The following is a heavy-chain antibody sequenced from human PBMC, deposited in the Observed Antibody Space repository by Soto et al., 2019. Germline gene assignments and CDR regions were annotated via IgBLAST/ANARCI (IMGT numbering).Heavy chain of an antibody. V-gene: IGHV3-33*01. CDR1: GFNLSNYG. CDR3: AGEHASGKSYIEH. Sequence: QVQLVESGGGVVQPGRPLRLSCAASGFNLSNYGMHWVRQAPGQGLEWVSVIGYDGSSTYYAESAKGGFTISRDISKNTLYLQMNSLRVDDKAAYYCAGEHASGKSYIEHWGQGTLVTVS. CDR2: IGYDGSST. J-gene: IGHJ4*02. D-gene: IGHD6-19*01.